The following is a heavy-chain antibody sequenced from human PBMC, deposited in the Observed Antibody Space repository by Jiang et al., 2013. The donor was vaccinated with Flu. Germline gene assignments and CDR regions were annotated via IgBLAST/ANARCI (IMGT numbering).Heavy chain of an antibody. CDR2: TYYRSKWYN. V-gene: IGHV6-1*01. D-gene: IGHD6-19*01. J-gene: IGHJ4*02. Sequence: QTLSLTCAISGDSVSSNSAAWNWIRQSPSRGLEWLGRTYYRSKWYNDYAVSVKRRITIKSDTSKNHFSLQLNSVTPEDTAVYYCARGGHSSGWDGGLDNWGQGTLVTVSS. CDR1: GDSVSSNSAA. CDR3: ARGGHSSGWDGGLDN.